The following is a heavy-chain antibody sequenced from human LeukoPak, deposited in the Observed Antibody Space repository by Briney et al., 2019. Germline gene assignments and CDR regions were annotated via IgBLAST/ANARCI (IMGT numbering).Heavy chain of an antibody. V-gene: IGHV3-23*01. CDR3: AKGPRKTLIRGDWYFDL. CDR1: GFSFNSYA. Sequence: GGSLRLSCAASGFSFNSYAMSWVRQTPGKGLEWVSSTGGSGGSTHYTDSVKGRFSISRDNSKSTLYLQMNSLRVEDTAVYYCAKGPRKTLIRGDWYFDLWGRGTLVTVSS. D-gene: IGHD3-10*01. J-gene: IGHJ2*01. CDR2: TGGSGGST.